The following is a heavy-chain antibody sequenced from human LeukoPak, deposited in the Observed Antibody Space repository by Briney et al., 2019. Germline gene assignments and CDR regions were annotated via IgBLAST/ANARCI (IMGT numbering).Heavy chain of an antibody. Sequence: SGGSLRLSCAASGFTVSSNYMSWVRQAPGKGLEWVSVIYSGGSTYYADSVKGRFTISRDNSKNTLYLQMNSLRAEDTAVYYCARGALGVVDYYYCMDVWGKGTTVTVSS. V-gene: IGHV3-53*01. CDR2: IYSGGST. CDR3: ARGALGVVDYYYCMDV. CDR1: GFTVSSNY. D-gene: IGHD3-3*01. J-gene: IGHJ6*03.